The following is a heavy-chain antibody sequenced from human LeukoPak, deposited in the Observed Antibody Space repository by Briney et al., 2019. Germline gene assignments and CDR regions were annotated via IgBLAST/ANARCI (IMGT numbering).Heavy chain of an antibody. J-gene: IGHJ6*04. CDR1: GFTFSSYS. D-gene: IGHD6-13*01. V-gene: IGHV3-48*01. CDR3: ARDAPPSSSWYDGVDV. Sequence: GGSLRLSCAASGFTFSSYSMNWVRQAPGKGLEWVSYISSSSSIIDYADSVNGRFTISRDNAKNSLFLQMNSLRAEDTAVYYCARDAPPSSSWYDGVDVWGKGTTVTVSS. CDR2: ISSSSSII.